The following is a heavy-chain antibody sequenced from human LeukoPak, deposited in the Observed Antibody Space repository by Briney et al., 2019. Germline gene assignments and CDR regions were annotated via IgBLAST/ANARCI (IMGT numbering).Heavy chain of an antibody. J-gene: IGHJ4*02. CDR1: GGSISSYY. CDR3: NLEWLLGPPH. CDR2: IYYSGST. Sequence: SETLSLTCTVSGGSISSYYWGWIRQPPGKGLEWIGSIYYSGSTYYNPSLKSRVTISVDTSKNQFSLKLSSVAAADTAVYYCNLEWLLGPPHWGQGTLVTVSS. D-gene: IGHD3-3*01. V-gene: IGHV4-39*07.